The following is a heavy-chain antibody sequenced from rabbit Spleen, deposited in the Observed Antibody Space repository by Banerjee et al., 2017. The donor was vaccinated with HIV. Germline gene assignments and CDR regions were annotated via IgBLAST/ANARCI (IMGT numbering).Heavy chain of an antibody. V-gene: IGHV1S45*01. CDR1: GFPFSNKAV. Sequence: QEQLVESGGGLVKPEGSLTLTCKASGFPFSNKAVMCWVRQAPGKGLEWIACINAVTGKAVYASWAKGRFTISRHNAQNTLYLQLNSLTAADTATYFCVRDTWNFNLWGPGTLVTVS. CDR2: INAVTGKA. CDR3: VRDTWNFNL. J-gene: IGHJ4*01. D-gene: IGHD3-1*01.